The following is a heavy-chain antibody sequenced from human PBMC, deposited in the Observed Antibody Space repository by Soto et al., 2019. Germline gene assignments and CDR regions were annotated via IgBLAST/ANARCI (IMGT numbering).Heavy chain of an antibody. CDR3: ARMTWYCSGGSCYNYGMDV. CDR2: IDWDDDK. D-gene: IGHD2-15*01. CDR1: GFSLSTSGMC. J-gene: IGHJ6*02. Sequence: SCPTLVNPTQTLTLPCTFSGFSLSTSGMCVSWIRQPPGKALEWLALIDWDDDKYYSTSLKARLTISKDTSKNQVVLTMTNMDPVDTATYYCARMTWYCSGGSCYNYGMDVWGQGTTVTVYS. V-gene: IGHV2-70*01.